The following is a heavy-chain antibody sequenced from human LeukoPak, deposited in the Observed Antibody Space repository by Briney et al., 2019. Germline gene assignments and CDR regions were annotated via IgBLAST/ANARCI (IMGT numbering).Heavy chain of an antibody. Sequence: GGSLRLSCTASGFTFGDYAMSWFRQAPGKGLEWVGFIRSKAYGGTTEYAASVKGRFTISRDDSKSIAYLQMNSLKTEDTAVYYCTRDLGSITIFDYIDVWGKGTTVTVSS. CDR2: IRSKAYGGTT. D-gene: IGHD3-3*01. V-gene: IGHV3-49*03. J-gene: IGHJ6*03. CDR3: TRDLGSITIFDYIDV. CDR1: GFTFGDYA.